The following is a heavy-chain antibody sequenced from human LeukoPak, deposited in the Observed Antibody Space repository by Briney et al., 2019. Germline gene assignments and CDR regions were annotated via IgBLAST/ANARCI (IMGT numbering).Heavy chain of an antibody. Sequence: PGGSLRLSCAASGFTFDDYAMHWVRQAPGKGLEWVSGISWNSGSIGYADSVKGRFTISRDNAKNSLYLQMNSLRAEDTAVYYCARGADGVSSNSRGWFDPWGQGTLVTVSS. V-gene: IGHV3-9*01. CDR1: GFTFDDYA. D-gene: IGHD2-15*01. J-gene: IGHJ5*02. CDR3: ARGADGVSSNSRGWFDP. CDR2: ISWNSGSI.